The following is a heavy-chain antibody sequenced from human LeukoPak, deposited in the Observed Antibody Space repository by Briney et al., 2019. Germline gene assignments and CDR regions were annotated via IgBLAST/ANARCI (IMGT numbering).Heavy chain of an antibody. Sequence: GESLKISCQVSGYIFTIYWIGWVRQMPGKGLEWMGIIYPGDSDTRYNPSFQGQVTISVDKSISTAYLQWSSLKATDTAIYYCAGRSYSSYEAFEFWGQGTLVTVSS. CDR2: IYPGDSDT. V-gene: IGHV5-51*01. D-gene: IGHD4-11*01. CDR1: GYIFTIYW. J-gene: IGHJ4*02. CDR3: AGRSYSSYEAFEF.